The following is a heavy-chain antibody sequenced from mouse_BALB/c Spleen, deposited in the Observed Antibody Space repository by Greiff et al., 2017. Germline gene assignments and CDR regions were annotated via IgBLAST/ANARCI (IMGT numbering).Heavy chain of an antibody. D-gene: IGHD2-10*02. J-gene: IGHJ2*01. V-gene: IGHV3-6*02. CDR2: ISYDGSN. Sequence: DVKLQESGPGLVKPSQSLSLTCSVTGYSITSGYYWNWIRQFPGNKLEWMGYISYDGSNNYNPSLKNRISITRDTSKNQFFLKLNSVTTEDTATYYCAKYGNYQRRLDYWGQGTTLTVSS. CDR3: AKYGNYQRRLDY. CDR1: GYSITSGYY.